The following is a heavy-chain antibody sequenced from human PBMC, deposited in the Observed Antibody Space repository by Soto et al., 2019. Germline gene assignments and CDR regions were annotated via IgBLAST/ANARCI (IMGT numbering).Heavy chain of an antibody. D-gene: IGHD4-17*01. J-gene: IGHJ6*03. CDR2: IYYTGST. Sequence: QVQLQESGPGLVKPSQTLALTCTVSGGSISSRGYYWSWIRQHPGKGLEWLAYIYYTGSTSYNPSLKSRATILVDTSNNHFSLRLRSVTAADTAVYYCARETLDYGDYGLPYYYIDVWGKGTTVTVSS. CDR3: ARETLDYGDYGLPYYYIDV. CDR1: GGSISSRGYY. V-gene: IGHV4-31*03.